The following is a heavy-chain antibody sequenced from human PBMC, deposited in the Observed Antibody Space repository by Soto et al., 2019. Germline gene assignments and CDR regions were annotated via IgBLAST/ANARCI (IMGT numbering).Heavy chain of an antibody. D-gene: IGHD6-13*01. CDR3: ATDLGRAAGAEYFQH. CDR2: FDPEDGET. V-gene: IGHV1-24*01. J-gene: IGHJ1*01. CDR1: GYTLTELS. Sequence: ASVKVSCKVSGYTLTELSMHWVRQAPGKGLEWMGGFDPEDGETIYAQKFQGRVTMTEDTSTDTAYMELSSLRSEDTAVYYCATDLGRAAGAEYFQHWGQGTLVTVSS.